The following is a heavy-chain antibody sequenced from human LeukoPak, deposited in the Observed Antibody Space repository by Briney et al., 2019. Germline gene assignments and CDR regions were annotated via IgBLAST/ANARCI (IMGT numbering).Heavy chain of an antibody. CDR2: IYPHDGTT. V-gene: IGHV1-46*01. Sequence: GASVKVSCKASEYSFVSYYIHWVRRAPGEGLEWVGLIYPHDGTTNYAQKFQGRVTMTVDRSTTTFYMELSSLTSEDTAVYYCTRDRPHNWFDPWGQGTLVTVSP. J-gene: IGHJ5*02. CDR3: TRDRPHNWFDP. CDR1: EYSFVSYY.